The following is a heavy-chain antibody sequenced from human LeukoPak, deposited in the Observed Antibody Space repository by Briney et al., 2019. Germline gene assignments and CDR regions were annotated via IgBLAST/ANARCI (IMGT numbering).Heavy chain of an antibody. CDR2: IYHSGST. V-gene: IGHV4-30-2*01. J-gene: IGHJ4*02. CDR1: GGSISSGGYS. CDR3: ARAASIAVAAYFFDY. D-gene: IGHD6-19*01. Sequence: SQTLSLTCAVSGGSISSGGYSWSWIWQPPGKGLEWIGYIYHSGSTYYNPSLKSRVTISVDRSKNQFSLKLSSVTAAGTAVYYCARAASIAVAAYFFDYWGQGTLVTVSS.